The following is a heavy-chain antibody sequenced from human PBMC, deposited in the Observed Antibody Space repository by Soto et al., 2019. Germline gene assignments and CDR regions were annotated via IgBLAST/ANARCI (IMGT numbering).Heavy chain of an antibody. V-gene: IGHV4-39*01. CDR1: GGSISSSSYY. J-gene: IGHJ4*02. Sequence: QLQLQESGPGLVKPSETLSLTCTVSGGSISSSSYYWGWIRQPPGKGLEWIGSIYYSGSTYYNPSLKSRVTISVDTSKNQFSLKLSSVTAADTAVDYCARPSGPYYYDSSGYYYWGQGTLVTVSS. CDR3: ARPSGPYYYDSSGYYY. D-gene: IGHD3-22*01. CDR2: IYYSGST.